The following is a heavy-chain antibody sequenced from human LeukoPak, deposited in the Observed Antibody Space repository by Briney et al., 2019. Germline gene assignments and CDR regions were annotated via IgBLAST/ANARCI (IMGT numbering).Heavy chain of an antibody. J-gene: IGHJ6*03. V-gene: IGHV3-23*05. Sequence: PGGSLRLSCVTSGFTFDNYAMTWVRQAPGKGLGWVSSIYGNGYSIYYADSVRGRFTLSRDNSRNTLYLEMKNLRAEDTAVYYCARGPDAPEGAPFFYHYMDVWGKGTTVSVS. CDR3: ARGPDAPEGAPFFYHYMDV. CDR2: IYGNGYSI. CDR1: GFTFDNYA. D-gene: IGHD2/OR15-2a*01.